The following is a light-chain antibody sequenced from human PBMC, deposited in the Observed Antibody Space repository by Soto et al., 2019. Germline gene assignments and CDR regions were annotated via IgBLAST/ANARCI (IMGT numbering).Light chain of an antibody. J-gene: IGKJ4*01. CDR1: QSISSY. CDR2: AAS. CDR3: QQSYRTPHT. V-gene: IGKV1-39*01. Sequence: DIQMTQSPSSLSASVGDRVTITCRASQSISSYLNWYQQKPGKAPKLLIYAASSLQSGVPSRLSGSVSGTDFTLTISTLPPEDFATYYCQQSYRTPHTFGGGTKVESK.